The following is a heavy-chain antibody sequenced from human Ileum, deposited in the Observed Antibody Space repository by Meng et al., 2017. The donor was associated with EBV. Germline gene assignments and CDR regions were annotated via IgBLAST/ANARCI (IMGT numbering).Heavy chain of an antibody. CDR3: ASSDYYRSDY. Sequence: QVQPQESGPGLVKPSETLSLTCAVSGGSSSRSDWWSWVRQPPGKGLEWIGETSHSGSTNYSPSLKSRVTISLDKSKNQLSLKLNSVTAADTAVYYCASSDYYRSDYWGQGTLVTVSS. D-gene: IGHD3-22*01. CDR2: TSHSGST. J-gene: IGHJ4*02. CDR1: GGSSSRSDW. V-gene: IGHV4-4*02.